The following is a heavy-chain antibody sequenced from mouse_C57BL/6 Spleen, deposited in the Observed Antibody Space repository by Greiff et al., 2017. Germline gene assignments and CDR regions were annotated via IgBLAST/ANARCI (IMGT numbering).Heavy chain of an antibody. Sequence: EVQLQQSGPGLVKPSQSLSLTCSVTGYSITSGYYWYWIRQFPGNKLEWMGYISYDGSNNYNPSLKNRISITRDTSKNQFFLKLNSVTTEDTATYYSAKANYDYEFWFAYWGQGTLVTVSA. V-gene: IGHV3-6*01. CDR2: ISYDGSN. CDR3: AKANYDYEFWFAY. J-gene: IGHJ3*01. D-gene: IGHD2-4*01. CDR1: GYSITSGYY.